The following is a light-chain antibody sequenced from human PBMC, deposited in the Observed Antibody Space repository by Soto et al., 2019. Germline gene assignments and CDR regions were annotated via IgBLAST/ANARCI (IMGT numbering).Light chain of an antibody. V-gene: IGKV1-6*01. Sequence: AIQMTQSPSSLSASVGDRVTITCRASQAIRNDLAWYQHKPGKAPKLLIYAASNLQSGVPPRFSGSSSGTDFTLTITSLQPEDFATYYCQQNYNYPFTFGPGTEVDI. CDR2: AAS. J-gene: IGKJ3*01. CDR3: QQNYNYPFT. CDR1: QAIRND.